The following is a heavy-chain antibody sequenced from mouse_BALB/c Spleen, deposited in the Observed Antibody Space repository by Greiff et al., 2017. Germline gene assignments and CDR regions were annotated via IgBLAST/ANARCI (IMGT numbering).Heavy chain of an antibody. CDR3: ARGRPLDY. Sequence: VKVVESGAELMKPGASVKISCKATGYTFSSYWIEWVKQRPGHGLEWIGEILPGSGSTNYNEKFKGKATFTADTSSNTAYMQLSSLTSEDSAVYYCARGRPLDYWGQGTTLTVSS. J-gene: IGHJ2*01. V-gene: IGHV1-9*01. CDR1: GYTFSSYW. CDR2: ILPGSGST.